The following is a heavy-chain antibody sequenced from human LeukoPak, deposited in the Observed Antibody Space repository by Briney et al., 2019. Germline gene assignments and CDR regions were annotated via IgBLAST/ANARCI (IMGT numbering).Heavy chain of an antibody. CDR2: INHSGST. J-gene: IGHJ6*03. D-gene: IGHD5/OR15-5a*01. Sequence: SETLSLTCAVYGGSFSGYYWSWIRKPPGKGLEWIGEINHSGSTNYNPSLKSRVTISVDASKNQFSLKLSSVTAADTAVYYCARLSVYYYYYMDVWGKGTTVTVSS. CDR3: ARLSVYYYYYMDV. V-gene: IGHV4-34*01. CDR1: GGSFSGYY.